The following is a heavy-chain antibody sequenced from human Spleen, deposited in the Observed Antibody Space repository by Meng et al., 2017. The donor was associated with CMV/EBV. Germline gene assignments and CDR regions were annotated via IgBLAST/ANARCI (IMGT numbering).Heavy chain of an antibody. D-gene: IGHD3-10*01. J-gene: IGHJ6*02. Sequence: GGSLRLSCGASGFTFFSYGIHWVRQAPGKGLEWVAFIRDDGSNKYYADSVKGRFTISRDNSKNTLYLQMNSLRAEDTAVYYCAKDLYGARYYYYGMDVWGQGTTVTVSS. CDR1: GFTFFSYG. CDR3: AKDLYGARYYYYGMDV. V-gene: IGHV3-30*02. CDR2: IRDDGSNK.